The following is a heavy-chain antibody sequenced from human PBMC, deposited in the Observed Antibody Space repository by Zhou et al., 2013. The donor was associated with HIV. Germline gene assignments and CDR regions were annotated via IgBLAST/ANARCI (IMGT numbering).Heavy chain of an antibody. CDR2: IIPILGTA. CDR1: GGIFSSYA. D-gene: IGHD6-13*01. V-gene: IGHV1-69*05. Sequence: QVQLVQSGAEVKKPGSSVKVSCKASGGIFSSYAISWMRQAPGQGFEWMGGIIPILGTANYTQKFQGRITITTDESTSTAYMELSSLRSEDTAVYYCARLYSVSSPFFDPWGRGTLVTVSS. CDR3: ARLYSVSSPFFDP. J-gene: IGHJ2*01.